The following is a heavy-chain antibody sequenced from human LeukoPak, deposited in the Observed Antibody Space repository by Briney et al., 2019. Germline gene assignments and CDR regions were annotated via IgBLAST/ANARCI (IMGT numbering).Heavy chain of an antibody. CDR1: GGSFSGYY. Sequence: PSETLSLTCAVYGGSFSGYYWSWIRQPPGKGLEWIGEINHSGSTNYNPSLKSRVTISVDTSKNQFSLKLSSVTAEDTAVYYCARSWLVPDYFDYWGQGTLVTVSS. D-gene: IGHD6-19*01. CDR3: ARSWLVPDYFDY. J-gene: IGHJ4*02. CDR2: INHSGST. V-gene: IGHV4-34*01.